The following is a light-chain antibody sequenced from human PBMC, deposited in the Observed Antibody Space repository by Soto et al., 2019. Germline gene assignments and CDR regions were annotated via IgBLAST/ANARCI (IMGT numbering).Light chain of an antibody. CDR2: EVS. CDR3: SSYASSSTLGV. V-gene: IGLV2-14*01. CDR1: SSDVGGYNY. Sequence: QSVLTKPASVSGSPGQSITISCTGTSSDVGGYNYVSWYQQHPGKAPKLMIYEVSNRPSGVSNRFSGSKSGNTASLTISGLXAEDEADYYCSSYASSSTLGVFGTGTKVTVL. J-gene: IGLJ1*01.